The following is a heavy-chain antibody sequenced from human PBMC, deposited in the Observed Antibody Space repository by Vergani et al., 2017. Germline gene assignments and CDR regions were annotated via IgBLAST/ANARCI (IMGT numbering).Heavy chain of an antibody. D-gene: IGHD5-18*01. CDR3: ARGRGGQLWLHYGMDV. CDR1: GFTFSSYG. V-gene: IGHV3-33*01. J-gene: IGHJ6*02. CDR2: IWYDGSNK. Sequence: QVQLVESGGGVVQPGRSLRLSCAASGFTFSSYGMHWVRQAPGKGLEWVAVIWYDGSNKYYADAVKGRFTISRDNSKNTLYLQMNSLRAEDTAVYYCARGRGGQLWLHYGMDVWGQGSTVTVSS.